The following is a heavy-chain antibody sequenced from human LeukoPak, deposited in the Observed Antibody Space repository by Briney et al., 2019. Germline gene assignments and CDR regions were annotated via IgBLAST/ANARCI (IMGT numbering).Heavy chain of an antibody. D-gene: IGHD2-2*01. J-gene: IGHJ5*01. CDR1: GFTFSSYS. Sequence: GGSLRLSCAASGFTFSSYSMNWVRQAPGKGLEYVSYISSGSGTIYYADSVKGRFTISRDNAKNSLYLQMNSLSAEDTAVYYCARGSTEPDSWGQGALVTVSS. CDR3: ARGSTEPDS. V-gene: IGHV3-48*04. CDR2: ISSGSGTI.